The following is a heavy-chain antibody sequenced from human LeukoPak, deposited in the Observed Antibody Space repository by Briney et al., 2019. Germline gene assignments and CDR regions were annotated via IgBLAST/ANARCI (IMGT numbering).Heavy chain of an antibody. CDR3: ARQVLIAGGRYGMDV. D-gene: IGHD2-15*01. Sequence: ASVTVSCKPSGYTFTSYGISWVRQAPGQGLEWMGWISAYNGDTSSAQKVQGRVTMTTDTSTSTAYMELRSLRSDDTAVYYCARQVLIAGGRYGMDVWGQGTTVTVSS. CDR1: GYTFTSYG. CDR2: ISAYNGDT. V-gene: IGHV1-18*01. J-gene: IGHJ6*02.